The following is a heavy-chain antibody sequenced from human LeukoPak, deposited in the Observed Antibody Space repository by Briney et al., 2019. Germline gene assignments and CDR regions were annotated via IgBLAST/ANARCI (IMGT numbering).Heavy chain of an antibody. J-gene: IGHJ5*02. D-gene: IGHD1-26*01. V-gene: IGHV4-30-2*01. CDR1: GGSISSGGYS. Sequence: PSQTLSLTCAVSGGSISSGGYSWSWIRQPPGKGLEWIGYIYHSGSTYYNPSLKSRVTISVDRSKNQFSLKLSPVTAADTAVYYCARALSGAFDPWGQGTLVTVSS. CDR3: ARALSGAFDP. CDR2: IYHSGST.